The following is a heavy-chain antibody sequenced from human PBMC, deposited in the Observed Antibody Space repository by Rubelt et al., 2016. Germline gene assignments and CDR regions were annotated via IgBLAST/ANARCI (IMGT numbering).Heavy chain of an antibody. Sequence: QLVQSGPEVEKPGSSVKVSCKASGGTFSSYAISWVRQAPGQGLEWMGRIIPILGIANYAQKFQGRVTITADKSTSTAYMELSSLRSEDTAVYYCARAWPVASTSDYWGQGTLVTVSS. CDR2: IIPILGIA. J-gene: IGHJ4*02. CDR3: ARAWPVASTSDY. V-gene: IGHV1-69*09. CDR1: GGTFSSYA. D-gene: IGHD6-19*01.